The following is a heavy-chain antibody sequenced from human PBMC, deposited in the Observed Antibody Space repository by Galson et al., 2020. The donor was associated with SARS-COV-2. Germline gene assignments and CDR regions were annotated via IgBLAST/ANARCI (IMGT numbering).Heavy chain of an antibody. CDR2: ISSSGSTI. J-gene: IGHJ6*02. Sequence: TGGSLRLSCAASGFTFSSYEMNWVRQAPGKGLECVSYISSSGSTIYYADSVKGRFTISRDNAKNSLYLQMDSLRAEDTAVYYCAREGYCSSTSCSYYYYGMDVWGQGTTVTVSS. CDR3: AREGYCSSTSCSYYYYGMDV. D-gene: IGHD2-2*01. CDR1: GFTFSSYE. V-gene: IGHV3-48*03.